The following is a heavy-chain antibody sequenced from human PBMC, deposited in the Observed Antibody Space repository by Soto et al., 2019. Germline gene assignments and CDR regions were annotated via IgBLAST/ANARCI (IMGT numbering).Heavy chain of an antibody. CDR1: GGTFSSYA. D-gene: IGHD6-19*01. V-gene: IGHV1-69*12. CDR3: ARDYGSGWYVSDY. J-gene: IGHJ4*02. CDR2: IIPILGTA. Sequence: QVQLVQSGAEVKKPGSSVKVSCKASGGTFSSYAISWVRQAPGQGLEWRGGIIPILGTANYAQKFQGRVTIYADESTSTGYMELSSLRSEDTAVYYCARDYGSGWYVSDYWGQGTLVTVSS.